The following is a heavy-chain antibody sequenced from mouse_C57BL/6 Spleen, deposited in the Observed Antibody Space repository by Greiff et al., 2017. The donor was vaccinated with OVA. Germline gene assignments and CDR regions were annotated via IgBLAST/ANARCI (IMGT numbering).Heavy chain of an antibody. CDR1: GYTFTSYW. Sequence: QVQLQQPGAELVKPGASVKMSCKASGYTFTSYWITWVKQRPGQGLEWIGDIYPGSGSTNYNQNFKSKATLTVDTSSSTAYMQLSSLTSEDSAVYSCARSGLLREYYFDYWGQGTTLTVSS. D-gene: IGHD1-1*01. CDR2: IYPGSGST. CDR3: ARSGLLREYYFDY. J-gene: IGHJ2*01. V-gene: IGHV1-55*01.